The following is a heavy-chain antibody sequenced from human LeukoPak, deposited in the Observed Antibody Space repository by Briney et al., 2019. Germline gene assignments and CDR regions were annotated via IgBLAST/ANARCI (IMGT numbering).Heavy chain of an antibody. D-gene: IGHD3-10*01. J-gene: IGHJ4*02. CDR1: GFTFSSYA. CDR3: AKEEGYYGSGSYYSGVPYYFDY. CDR2: ISGSGGST. Sequence: GGSLRLSCAASGFTFSSYAMSWVRQAPGKGLEWVSAISGSGGSTYYADSVKGRFTISRDNSKNTLYLQMNSLRAEDTAVYYCAKEEGYYGSGSYYSGVPYYFDYWVQGTLVTVSS. V-gene: IGHV3-23*01.